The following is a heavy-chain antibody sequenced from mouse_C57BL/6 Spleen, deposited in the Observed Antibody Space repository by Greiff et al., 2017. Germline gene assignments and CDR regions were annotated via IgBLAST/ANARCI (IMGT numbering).Heavy chain of an antibody. CDR3: AKGGSPTYYFDY. CDR1: GYTFTDYY. J-gene: IGHJ2*01. Sequence: QVHVKQSGAELVRPGASVKLSCKASGYTFTDYYINWVKQRPGQGLEWIARIYPGSGNTYYNEKFKGKATLTAEKSSSTAYMQLSSLTSEDSAVYFCAKGGSPTYYFDYWGQGTTLTVSS. V-gene: IGHV1-76*01. D-gene: IGHD1-1*01. CDR2: IYPGSGNT.